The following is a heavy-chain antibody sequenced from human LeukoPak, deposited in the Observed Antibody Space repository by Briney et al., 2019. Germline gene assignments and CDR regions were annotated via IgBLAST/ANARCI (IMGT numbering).Heavy chain of an antibody. V-gene: IGHV4-59*06. J-gene: IGHJ1*01. CDR1: GGSISSYY. CDR2: IYYSGST. Sequence: PSETLSLTCTVSGGSISSYYWSWIRQHPGKGLEWIGYIYYSGSTYYNPSLKSRVTISVDTSKNQFSLKLSSVTAADTAVYYCARAQLGEGGSYQEEYFQHWGQGTLVTVSS. CDR3: ARAQLGEGGSYQEEYFQH. D-gene: IGHD1-26*01.